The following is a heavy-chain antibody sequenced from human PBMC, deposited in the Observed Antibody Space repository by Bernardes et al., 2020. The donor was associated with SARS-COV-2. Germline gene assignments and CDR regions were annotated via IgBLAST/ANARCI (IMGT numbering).Heavy chain of an antibody. CDR3: ATLGNYYGSGSPDY. CDR1: GFTFDDYA. J-gene: IGHJ4*02. Sequence: GGSLRLSCAASGFTFDDYAMHWVRQAPGKGLEWVSGISWNSGSIGYADSVKGRFTISRDNAKNSLYLQMNSLRAEDTALYYCATLGNYYGSGSPDYWGQGTLVTVSS. D-gene: IGHD3-10*01. CDR2: ISWNSGSI. V-gene: IGHV3-9*01.